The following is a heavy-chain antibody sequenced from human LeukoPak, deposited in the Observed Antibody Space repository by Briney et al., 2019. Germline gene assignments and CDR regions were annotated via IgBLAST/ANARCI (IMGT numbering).Heavy chain of an antibody. Sequence: SETLSLTCAVYGGSFSGYYWSWIRQPPGKGLEWIGEINHSGSTNYNPSLKSRVTISVDTSKNQFSLKLSSVTAADTAVYYCARGGIYFYWGQGTLVTASS. CDR3: ARGGIYFY. D-gene: IGHD1-14*01. CDR2: INHSGST. CDR1: GGSFSGYY. J-gene: IGHJ4*02. V-gene: IGHV4-34*01.